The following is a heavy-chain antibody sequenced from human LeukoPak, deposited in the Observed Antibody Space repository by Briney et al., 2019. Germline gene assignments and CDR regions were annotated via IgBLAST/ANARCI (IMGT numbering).Heavy chain of an antibody. CDR1: GGSISSYY. J-gene: IGHJ4*02. CDR3: ARGGYYYDSSGYYYYFDY. V-gene: IGHV4-59*01. CDR2: IYYSGST. Sequence: SETLSLTCTVSGGSISSYYWSWIRQPPGKGLEWIGHIYYSGSTNYNPSLKSRVTISVDTSKNQFSLKLSSVTAADTAVYYCARGGYYYDSSGYYYYFDYWGQGTLVTVSS. D-gene: IGHD3-22*01.